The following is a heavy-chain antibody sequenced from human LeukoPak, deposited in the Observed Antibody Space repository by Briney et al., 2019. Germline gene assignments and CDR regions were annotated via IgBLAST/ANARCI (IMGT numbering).Heavy chain of an antibody. J-gene: IGHJ5*02. D-gene: IGHD2-2*01. CDR3: ARHFLVPSANNWFDP. Sequence: SETLSLTCTVSGGSISSSSYYWGWIRQPPGKGLEWIGSIYYSGSTYYNPSLKSRVTISVDTSKNQFSLKLSSVTAADTAVYYCARHFLVPSANNWFDPWGQGTLVTVSS. CDR1: GGSISSSSYY. V-gene: IGHV4-39*01. CDR2: IYYSGST.